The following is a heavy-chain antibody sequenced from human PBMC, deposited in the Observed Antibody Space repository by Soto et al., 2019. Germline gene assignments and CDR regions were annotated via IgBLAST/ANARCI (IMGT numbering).Heavy chain of an antibody. Sequence: SETLALTCTVSGGSISSGGYYWSWIRQPPGKGLEWIGYIYYSGSTNYNPSLKSRVTISVDTSKNQFSLKLSSVTAADTVVYYCARAFESIAVAGTGENYYYYGMDVWGQGTTVTVSS. CDR2: IYYSGST. D-gene: IGHD6-19*01. CDR1: GGSISSGGYY. J-gene: IGHJ6*02. V-gene: IGHV4-61*08. CDR3: ARAFESIAVAGTGENYYYYGMDV.